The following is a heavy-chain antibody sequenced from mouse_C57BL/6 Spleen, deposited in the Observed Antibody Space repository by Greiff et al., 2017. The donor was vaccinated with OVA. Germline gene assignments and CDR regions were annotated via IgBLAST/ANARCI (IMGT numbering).Heavy chain of an antibody. CDR3: TNTVEGAWFAY. V-gene: IGHV14-1*01. J-gene: IGHJ3*01. CDR2: IDPEDGDT. D-gene: IGHD1-1*01. CDR1: GFNIKDYY. Sequence: VQLQQSGAELVRPGASVKLSCTASGFNIKDYYMHWVKQRPEQGLEWIGRIDPEDGDTEYAPKFQGKATMTADTSSNTAYLQLSSLTSEDTAVYYCTNTVEGAWFAYWGQGTLVTVSA.